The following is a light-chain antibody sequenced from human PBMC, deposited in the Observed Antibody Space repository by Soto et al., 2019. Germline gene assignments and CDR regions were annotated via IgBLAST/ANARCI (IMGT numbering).Light chain of an antibody. CDR1: QSVSSSY. Sequence: EIVLTQSPGTLSLSPGERATLSCRASQSVSSSYLAWYQQKPGQAPRLLIYGASSRATGIPDRFSGSGSGTDFTLTISSLEPEDFAVYYCQQRSNWPPITFGQGTRPENK. V-gene: IGKV3D-20*02. J-gene: IGKJ5*01. CDR2: GAS. CDR3: QQRSNWPPIT.